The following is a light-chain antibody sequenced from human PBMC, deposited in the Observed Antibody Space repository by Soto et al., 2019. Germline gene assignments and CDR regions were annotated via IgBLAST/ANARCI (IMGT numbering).Light chain of an antibody. J-gene: IGLJ2*01. CDR2: DNN. CDR1: NSNIGDNY. Sequence: QSVLTQPPSLSAAPGQKVTISCSGANSNIGDNYVSWYQHLPGTTPKLLIYDNNKRPSGIPDRFSGSKSGTSATLGITGLQTGDEADYYCGTWDSTLSAGVFGGGTKLTVL. V-gene: IGLV1-51*01. CDR3: GTWDSTLSAGV.